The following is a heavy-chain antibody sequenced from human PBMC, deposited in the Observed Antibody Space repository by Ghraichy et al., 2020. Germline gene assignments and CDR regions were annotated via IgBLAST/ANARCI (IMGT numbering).Heavy chain of an antibody. CDR1: GFTFRNYA. CDR2: ISGSGRDI. Sequence: GGSLRLSCAAFGFTFRNYAMNWVRQAPGKGLEWVSAISGSGRDIYYADSVKGRFTISTDNSENTLYLQMNSLRAEDTAVYYCAKAMVRGVIITGGDACDLWGQGTMVTVSS. J-gene: IGHJ3*01. V-gene: IGHV3-23*01. D-gene: IGHD3-10*01. CDR3: AKAMVRGVIITGGDACDL.